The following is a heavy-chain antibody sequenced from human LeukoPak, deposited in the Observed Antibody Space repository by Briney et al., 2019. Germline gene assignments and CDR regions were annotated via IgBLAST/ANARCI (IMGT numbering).Heavy chain of an antibody. CDR2: IKSKTAGGTT. D-gene: IGHD3-22*01. Sequence: GGSLRLSCAASGFIFSNARMNWVRQAPGKGLEWVGHIKSKTAGGTTDYAAPVKGRFTISRDDSKNTLYLQMNSLKTEDTAIYYCFDYDNRGPWDDWGRGTLVTVSS. V-gene: IGHV3-15*01. CDR1: GFIFSNAR. CDR3: FDYDNRGPWDD. J-gene: IGHJ4*02.